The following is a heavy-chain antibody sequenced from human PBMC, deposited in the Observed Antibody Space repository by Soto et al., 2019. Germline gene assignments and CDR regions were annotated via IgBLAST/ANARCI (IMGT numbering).Heavy chain of an antibody. CDR1: GGSIRTSNYY. D-gene: IGHD2-21*02. CDR3: ARQRTSVVTQAYFDV. V-gene: IGHV4-39*01. J-gene: IGHJ4*02. Sequence: PSETLSLTCTVSGGSIRTSNYYWVWIRQTPGRGLEWIGSVYYTGTTYYNPSLRSRVSMSIDTSKDQFSLKLKSVTAADTALYFCARQRTSVVTQAYFDVWGPGSLVTVSS. CDR2: VYYTGTT.